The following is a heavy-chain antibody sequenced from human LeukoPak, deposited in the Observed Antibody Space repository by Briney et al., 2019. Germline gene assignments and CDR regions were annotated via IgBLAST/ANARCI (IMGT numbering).Heavy chain of an antibody. Sequence: ASVKVSCKASGYTFTGYYMHWVRQAPGQGLEWMGWINPNSGGTNYAQKFQGRVTMTRDTSISTAYMELSSLRSEDTAVYYCASGRSSSYYYYYMDVWGKGTTVTVSS. CDR1: GYTFTGYY. V-gene: IGHV1-2*02. D-gene: IGHD6-6*01. CDR3: ASGRSSSYYYYYMDV. J-gene: IGHJ6*03. CDR2: INPNSGGT.